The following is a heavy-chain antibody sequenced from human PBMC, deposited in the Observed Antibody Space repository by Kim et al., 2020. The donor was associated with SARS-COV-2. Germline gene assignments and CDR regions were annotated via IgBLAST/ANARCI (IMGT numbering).Heavy chain of an antibody. V-gene: IGHV3-23*01. J-gene: IGHJ4*02. CDR3: AKDHPSSGWPTFES. CDR1: GFIFGNYA. CDR2: VNNGNNP. Sequence: GGSLRLSCEASGFIFGNYAMSWVRQGPGKGLEWVASVNNGNNPYYANSVRGRFTVSRDNAKNMFYLQMGSLRVEDTALYYCAKDHPSSGWPTFESWGQGPLVTVSS. D-gene: IGHD6-19*01.